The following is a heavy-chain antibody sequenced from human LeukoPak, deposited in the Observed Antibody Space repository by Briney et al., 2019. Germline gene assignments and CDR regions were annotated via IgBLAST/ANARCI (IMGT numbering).Heavy chain of an antibody. CDR3: ARTRGSYDAFDI. CDR1: GYTFTSYA. CDR2: INAGNGNT. V-gene: IGHV1-3*01. Sequence: ASVTVSCKASGYTFTSYAIHWVRQAPGQRLEWMGWINAGNGNTKYSQKFQGRVTITRDTSASTVYMELSSLRSEDTAVYYCARTRGSYDAFDIWGQGTMVTVSS. J-gene: IGHJ3*02. D-gene: IGHD6-6*01.